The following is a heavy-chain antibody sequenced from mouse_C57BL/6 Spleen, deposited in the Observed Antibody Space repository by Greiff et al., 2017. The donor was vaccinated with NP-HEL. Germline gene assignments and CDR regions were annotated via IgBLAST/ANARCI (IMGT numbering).Heavy chain of an antibody. D-gene: IGHD2-5*01. CDR1: GYTFTSYY. Sequence: VQLQQPGAELVKPGASVKLSCKASGYTFTSYYINWVKQRPGQGLEWIGKIGPGSGSTYYNEKFKGKATLTADKSSSTAYMQLSSLTSEDSAVYFCARGWLAYYSNYEDAMDYWGQGTSVTVSS. J-gene: IGHJ4*01. CDR3: ARGWLAYYSNYEDAMDY. V-gene: IGHV1-77*01. CDR2: IGPGSGST.